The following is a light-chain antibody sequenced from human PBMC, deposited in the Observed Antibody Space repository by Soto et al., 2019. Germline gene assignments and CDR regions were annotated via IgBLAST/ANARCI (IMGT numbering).Light chain of an antibody. J-gene: IGLJ1*01. V-gene: IGLV2-14*01. CDR3: SAYTTSNTHV. CDR2: DVY. Sequence: QSVLTQPASVSGSPGQSITISFTGTSSDVGAHNYVSWYQQHPGKVPKLMIYDVYSRPSGVSNRFSGSKSGNTASLTISGLQAEDEADYYCSAYTTSNTHVFGGGTKVTVL. CDR1: SSDVGAHNY.